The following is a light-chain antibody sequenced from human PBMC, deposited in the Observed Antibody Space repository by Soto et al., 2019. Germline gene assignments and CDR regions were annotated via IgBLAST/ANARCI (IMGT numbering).Light chain of an antibody. CDR2: TTS. J-gene: IGKJ4*01. Sequence: DIQMTQSPSSVSASVGDRVTITCRASQDINNWLAWYEQKPGKAPKLLIYTTSSLPSGVPSMFSGSGSGTDFTLTISSLQPEDFATYYWQQANSFPLTFGGGTKVEIK. CDR1: QDINNW. V-gene: IGKV1D-12*01. CDR3: QQANSFPLT.